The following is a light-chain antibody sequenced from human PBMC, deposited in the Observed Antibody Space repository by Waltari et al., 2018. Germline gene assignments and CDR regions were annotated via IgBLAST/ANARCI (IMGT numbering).Light chain of an antibody. CDR2: VNSDGSH. CDR1: SWHSNYA. Sequence: QLLLTQSPSASASLGASVKLTCTWSSWHSNYAIAWHQQHPHKGPRYLMKVNSDGSHIKGDGIPDRFSGSSSGAERYLTISSLQSEDEADYYCQTGGFGIWVFGGGTKLTVL. V-gene: IGLV4-69*01. J-gene: IGLJ3*02. CDR3: QTGGFGIWV.